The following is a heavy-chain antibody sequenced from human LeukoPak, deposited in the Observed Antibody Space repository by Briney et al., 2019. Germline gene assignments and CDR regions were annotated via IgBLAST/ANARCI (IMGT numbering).Heavy chain of an antibody. CDR2: IFYSGNT. Sequence: PSETLSLTCTVSGGSISSGSYYWGWIRQPPGKGLEWIGSIFYSGNTHYSPSLKSRVTISLDTSKTQFSLRLSPVTAADTAVYYCARLSVIPPNDAFDLWGQGTMVTVSS. V-gene: IGHV4-39*07. CDR3: ARLSVIPPNDAFDL. CDR1: GGSISSGSYY. J-gene: IGHJ3*01. D-gene: IGHD2-2*01.